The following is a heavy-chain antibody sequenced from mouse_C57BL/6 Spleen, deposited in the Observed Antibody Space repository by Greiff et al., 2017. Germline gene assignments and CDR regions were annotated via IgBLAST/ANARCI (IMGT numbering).Heavy chain of an antibody. CDR2: ISSGGDYI. CDR3: TRDRGDYDWFAY. CDR1: GFTFSSYA. Sequence: EVQLVESGEGLVKPGGSLKLSCAASGFTFSSYAMSWVRQTPEKRLEWVAYISSGGDYIYYADTVKGRFTISRDNARNTLYLQMSSLKSEDTAMYYCTRDRGDYDWFAYWGQGTLVTVSA. D-gene: IGHD2-4*01. J-gene: IGHJ3*01. V-gene: IGHV5-9-1*02.